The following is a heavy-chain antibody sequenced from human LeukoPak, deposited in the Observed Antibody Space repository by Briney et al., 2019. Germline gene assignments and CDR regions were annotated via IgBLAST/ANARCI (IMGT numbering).Heavy chain of an antibody. J-gene: IGHJ3*02. CDR1: GGSLSSYY. CDR2: ISGDGGRK. D-gene: IGHD5-24*01. Sequence: ETLSLTCTVSGGSLSSYYWSWIRQPPGKGLEWVSLISGDGGRKYYADSMKGRFTISRDNSKNSLYLQMNSLRTEDTALYYCAKGAGYNNGDASDIWGLGTMVTVSS. V-gene: IGHV3-43*02. CDR3: AKGAGYNNGDASDI.